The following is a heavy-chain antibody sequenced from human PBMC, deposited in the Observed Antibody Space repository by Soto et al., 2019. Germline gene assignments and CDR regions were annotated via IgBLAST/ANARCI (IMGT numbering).Heavy chain of an antibody. Sequence: GGSLRLSCAASGFTFSSYAMSWVHQAPGKGLEWVSAISGSGGSTYYADSVKGRFTISRDNSKNTLYLQMNSLRAEDTAVYYCAKVKSRKDIVVVPAAVDYWGQGTLVTVSS. CDR3: AKVKSRKDIVVVPAAVDY. CDR2: ISGSGGST. D-gene: IGHD2-2*01. CDR1: GFTFSSYA. J-gene: IGHJ4*02. V-gene: IGHV3-23*01.